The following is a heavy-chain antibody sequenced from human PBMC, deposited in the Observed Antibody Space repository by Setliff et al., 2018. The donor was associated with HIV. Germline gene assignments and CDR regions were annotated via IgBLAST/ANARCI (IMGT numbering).Heavy chain of an antibody. Sequence: ASVKVSCKASGYTFTSYYVHWVRQAPGQGLEWMGIINPISGNTNYAQNFQGRVTMTRDTSTSIVYMELSSLRSEDTAVYYCARGPTRSGAVYDSDGYFLRFFDYWGQGALVTVSS. J-gene: IGHJ4*02. CDR2: INPISGNT. CDR3: ARGPTRSGAVYDSDGYFLRFFDY. CDR1: GYTFTSYY. D-gene: IGHD3-22*01. V-gene: IGHV1-46*03.